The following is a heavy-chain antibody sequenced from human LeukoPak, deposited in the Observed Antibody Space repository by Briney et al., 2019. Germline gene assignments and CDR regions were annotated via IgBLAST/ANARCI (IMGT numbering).Heavy chain of an antibody. CDR3: ARLSGGITVFDL. CDR2: IKRDGSVK. J-gene: IGHJ4*02. Sequence: SGGSLRLSCAASGFTFSSYWMSWVRQAPGKGLEWVASIKRDGSVKKYVDSVQGRFTVSRDNTKNSLYLQMNSLRADDTAVYYCARLSGGITVFDLWGQGTLVTVSS. CDR1: GFTFSSYW. V-gene: IGHV3-7*01. D-gene: IGHD1-20*01.